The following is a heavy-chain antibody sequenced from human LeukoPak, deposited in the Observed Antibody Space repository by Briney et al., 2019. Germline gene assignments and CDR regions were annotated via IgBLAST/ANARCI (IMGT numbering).Heavy chain of an antibody. CDR2: IRSKAYGGTT. J-gene: IGHJ5*02. D-gene: IGHD2-2*01. Sequence: SWVRQAPGKGLEWVGFIRSKAYGGTTEYAASVKGRFTISRDDSKSIAYLQMNSLKTEDTAVYYCTRDIGYCSSTSCYGRWFDPWGQGTLVTVSS. V-gene: IGHV3-49*02. CDR3: TRDIGYCSSTSCYGRWFDP.